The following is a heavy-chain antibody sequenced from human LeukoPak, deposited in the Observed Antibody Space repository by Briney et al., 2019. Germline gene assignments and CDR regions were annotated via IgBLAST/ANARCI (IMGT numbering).Heavy chain of an antibody. CDR3: ARDRTMTPDY. CDR2: IYSGGST. V-gene: IGHV3-66*02. CDR1: GFTFSSYA. D-gene: IGHD3-22*01. Sequence: GGSLRLSCAASGFTFSSYAMSWVRQAPGKGLEWVSVIYSGGSTYYADSVKGRFTISRDNSKNTLYLQMNSLRAEDTAVYYCARDRTMTPDYWGQGTLVTVSS. J-gene: IGHJ4*02.